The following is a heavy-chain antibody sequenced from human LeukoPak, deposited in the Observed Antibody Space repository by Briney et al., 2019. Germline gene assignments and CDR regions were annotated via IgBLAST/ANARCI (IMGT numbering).Heavy chain of an antibody. D-gene: IGHD6-13*01. CDR2: ISGSGGST. J-gene: IGHJ4*02. V-gene: IGHV3-23*01. Sequence: GGSLRLSCAASGFTFSSYAMSWVRQAPGKGLEWVSAISGSGGSTYYADSVKGRFTISRDNSKNTLYLQMNSLRAEDTAVYYCARGRSSSHNYYFDYWGQGTLVTVSS. CDR1: GFTFSSYA. CDR3: ARGRSSSHNYYFDY.